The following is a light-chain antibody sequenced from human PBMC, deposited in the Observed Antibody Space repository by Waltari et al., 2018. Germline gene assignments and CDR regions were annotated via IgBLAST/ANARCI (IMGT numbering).Light chain of an antibody. CDR1: QTVLDSSTNKNY. CDR3: QQYYDIPYT. Sequence: DIVMTQSRDSLAVSLGERATINCRSGQTVLDSSTNKNYVAWYQQKTGKPPKLLIYWASTRESGVPGRFSGSGSGTEFTLTVSSLQAEDVAVYYCQQYYDIPYTFGQGTKLEI. CDR2: WAS. V-gene: IGKV4-1*01. J-gene: IGKJ2*01.